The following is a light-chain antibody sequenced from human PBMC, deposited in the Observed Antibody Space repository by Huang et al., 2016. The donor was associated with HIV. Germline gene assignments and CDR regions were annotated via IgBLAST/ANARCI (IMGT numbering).Light chain of an antibody. CDR1: QSVRDN. V-gene: IGKV3-15*01. Sequence: EVLMTQSPATLSASPGGRVTISCWASQSVRDNLAWFQQKPGQAPRLLLHGSSTRATGVPAKFSGSGSGTGFTLTITSLQSEDYAVYYCQQYYTWPRTFGQGTRVE. J-gene: IGKJ1*01. CDR3: QQYYTWPRT. CDR2: GSS.